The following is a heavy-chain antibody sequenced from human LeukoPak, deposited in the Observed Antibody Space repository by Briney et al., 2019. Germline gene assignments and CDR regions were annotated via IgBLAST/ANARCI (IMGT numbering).Heavy chain of an antibody. CDR1: GSTFTGYF. V-gene: IGHV1-2*02. D-gene: IGHD5-12*01. CDR3: ARMGVRGYSGYDWNYPFDY. CDR2: INPNSGGT. Sequence: ASVTVSCKASGSTFTGYFMHWVRQAPGQGLEWMGWINPNSGGTNYAQKFQGRVTMTRDTSISTAYMELCRLRSDDTAVYYCARMGVRGYSGYDWNYPFDYWGQGTLVTVSS. J-gene: IGHJ4*02.